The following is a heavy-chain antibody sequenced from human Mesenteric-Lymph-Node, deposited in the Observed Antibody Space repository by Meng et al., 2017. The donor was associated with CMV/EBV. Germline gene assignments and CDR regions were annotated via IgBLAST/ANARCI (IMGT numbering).Heavy chain of an antibody. CDR3: ARSRGSGSYPIINFDC. J-gene: IGHJ4*02. V-gene: IGHV3-11*01. CDR1: GFTFSDYY. CDR2: ISSSGNTI. D-gene: IGHD3-10*01. Sequence: SGFTFSDYYMSWIRQAPGKGLEWVSYISSSGNTIYYADSVKGRFTFSRDSAKNSLYLQMNSLSAEDTAVYYCARSRGSGSYPIINFDCWGQGTLVTVSS.